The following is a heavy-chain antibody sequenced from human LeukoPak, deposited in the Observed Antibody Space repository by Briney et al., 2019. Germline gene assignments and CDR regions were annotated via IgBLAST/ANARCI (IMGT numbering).Heavy chain of an antibody. J-gene: IGHJ4*02. V-gene: IGHV3-53*01. Sequence: GGSLRLSCAASGLTVSNTYMSWVRQAPGKGLEWVSVIYSGGSTYYADSVKGRFTISRDNSKNTLYLQMNSLRAEDAAVYYCAKEDQQLAGNLDYWGQGTLVTVSS. CDR2: IYSGGST. CDR3: AKEDQQLAGNLDY. CDR1: GLTVSNTY. D-gene: IGHD6-13*01.